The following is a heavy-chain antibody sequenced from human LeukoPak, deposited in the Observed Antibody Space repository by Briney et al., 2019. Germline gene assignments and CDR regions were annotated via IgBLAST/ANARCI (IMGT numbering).Heavy chain of an antibody. CDR1: GYSISSGYY. D-gene: IGHD2-15*01. J-gene: IGHJ5*02. CDR2: TYNSGST. V-gene: IGHV4-38-2*01. CDR3: ASHCSGGSCYEGYNWFDP. Sequence: PSETLSLTCAVSGYSISSGYYWGWIRQPPGKGLEWIGSTYNSGSTHYNPSLKSRVTISVDRSKNQFSLKLSSVTAADTAVYYCASHCSGGSCYEGYNWFDPWGQGTLVTVSS.